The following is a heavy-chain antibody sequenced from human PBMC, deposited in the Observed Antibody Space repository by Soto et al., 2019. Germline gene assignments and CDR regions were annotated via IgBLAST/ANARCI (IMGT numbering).Heavy chain of an antibody. D-gene: IGHD6-19*01. CDR1: EFTFSGSA. CDR2: IRSKASNYAT. CDR3: TRSPPRSITVATTFDY. V-gene: IGHV3-73*01. J-gene: IGHJ4*02. Sequence: AGGSLRLSCAASEFTFSGSAIPWVRQAPGKGLEWVGRIRSKASNYATAYAASVKGRFTVSRDDSNNTAYLQMNSLQTEETAFYYCTRSPPRSITVATTFDYWGQGTLVTVSS.